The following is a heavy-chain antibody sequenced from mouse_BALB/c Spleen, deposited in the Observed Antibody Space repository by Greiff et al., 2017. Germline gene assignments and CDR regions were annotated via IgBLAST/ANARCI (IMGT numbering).Heavy chain of an antibody. CDR1: GYTFTSYW. CDR3: ARTPDLGYAMDY. J-gene: IGHJ4*01. D-gene: IGHD2-4*01. CDR2: INPSNGRT. Sequence: VQLQQPGAELVKPGASVKLSCKASGYTFTSYWMHWVKQRPGQGLEWIGEINPSNGRTNYNEKYKSKATLTVDKSSSTAYMQLSSLTSEDSAVYYCARTPDLGYAMDYWGQGTSVTVSS. V-gene: IGHV1S81*02.